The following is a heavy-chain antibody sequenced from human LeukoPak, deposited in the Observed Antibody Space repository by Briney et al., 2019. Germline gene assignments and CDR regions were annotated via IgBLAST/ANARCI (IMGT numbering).Heavy chain of an antibody. Sequence: SKTLSLTCTVSGGSISSHYWSWIRQPPGKGLEWIGYIYYSGSTNYNPSLKSRVTISVDTSKNQFSLKLSSVTAADTAVYYCAALPSYYDFWSGYSSVWFDPWGQGTLVTVSS. CDR2: IYYSGST. D-gene: IGHD3-3*01. V-gene: IGHV4-59*11. CDR1: GGSISSHY. CDR3: AALPSYYDFWSGYSSVWFDP. J-gene: IGHJ5*02.